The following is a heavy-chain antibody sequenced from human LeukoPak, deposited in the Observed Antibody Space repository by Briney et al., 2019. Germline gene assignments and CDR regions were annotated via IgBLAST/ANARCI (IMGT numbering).Heavy chain of an antibody. Sequence: PGGSLRLSCAASGFTFSNYWMHWVRQAPGKGLVWVSRLNSDGSSTNYADSVKGRFTISRDNAKNTLYLQMNSLRAEDTAVYYCARSHCGGDCYSVHWGQGTLVTVSS. CDR1: GFTFSNYW. D-gene: IGHD2-21*02. J-gene: IGHJ4*02. CDR3: ARSHCGGDCYSVH. V-gene: IGHV3-74*01. CDR2: LNSDGSST.